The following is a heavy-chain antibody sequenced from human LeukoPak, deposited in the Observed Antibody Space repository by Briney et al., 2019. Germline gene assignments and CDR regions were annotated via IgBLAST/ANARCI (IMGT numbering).Heavy chain of an antibody. V-gene: IGHV3-74*03. Sequence: GGSLRLSCAASGFTFSSYWMHWVRQAPGKGLVWVSRNNSDGSSITYADSVKGRFTISRDNAKNTLYLQMNSLRVEDTAVYYCAREGRVSGYDFDCWGQGTLVTVSS. CDR3: AREGRVSGYDFDC. D-gene: IGHD5-12*01. CDR1: GFTFSSYW. J-gene: IGHJ4*02. CDR2: NNSDGSSI.